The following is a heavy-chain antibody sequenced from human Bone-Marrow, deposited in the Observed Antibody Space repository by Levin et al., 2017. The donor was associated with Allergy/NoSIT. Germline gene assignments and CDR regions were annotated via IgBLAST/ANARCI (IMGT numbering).Heavy chain of an antibody. V-gene: IGHV3-30-3*01. CDR1: GFTFSSYA. D-gene: IGHD5-18*01. J-gene: IGHJ3*02. Sequence: GGSLRLSCAASGFTFSSYAMHWVRQAPGKGLEWVAVISYDGSNKYYADSVKGRFTISRDNSKNTLYLQMNSLRAEDTAVNYCARDSGLWHAFDIWGQGTMVTVSS. CDR3: ARDSGLWHAFDI. CDR2: ISYDGSNK.